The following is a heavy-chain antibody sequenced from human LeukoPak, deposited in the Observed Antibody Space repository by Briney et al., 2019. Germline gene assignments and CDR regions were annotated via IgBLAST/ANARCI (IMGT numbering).Heavy chain of an antibody. J-gene: IGHJ3*02. Sequence: GGSLGLSCAASGFTFSDYYMSWIRQAPGKGLEWVSYISGSGSTIYYADSVKGRFTISRDNAKNSLFLQMNSLRAEDTAVYYCARDSGSYAQDAFDIWGQGTMVTVSS. CDR2: ISGSGSTI. CDR3: ARDSGSYAQDAFDI. V-gene: IGHV3-11*01. D-gene: IGHD1-26*01. CDR1: GFTFSDYY.